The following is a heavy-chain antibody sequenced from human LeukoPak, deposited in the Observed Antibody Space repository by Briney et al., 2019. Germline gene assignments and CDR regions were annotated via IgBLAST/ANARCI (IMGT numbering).Heavy chain of an antibody. Sequence: ASVKVSCKASGCTFTGYYMHWVRQAPGQGLEWMGWINPNSGGTNYAQKFQGRVTMTRDTSISTAYMELGRLRSDDTAVYYCATARYSSSGRADYWGQGTLVTVSS. V-gene: IGHV1-2*02. D-gene: IGHD6-6*01. CDR2: INPNSGGT. J-gene: IGHJ4*02. CDR3: ATARYSSSGRADY. CDR1: GCTFTGYY.